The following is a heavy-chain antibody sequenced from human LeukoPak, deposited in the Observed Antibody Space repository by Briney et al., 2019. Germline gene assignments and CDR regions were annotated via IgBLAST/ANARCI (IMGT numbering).Heavy chain of an antibody. CDR3: ARDVFPYYGLWPGPNEAFDI. Sequence: PSGTLSLTCTVSGDSISSNYWWTWVRQPPGKGLEWIGEIFHTGSTNYNPSLKSRVTISVDKSTNLFSLNLTSVSAADTAVYYCARDVFPYYGLWPGPNEAFDIWGQGTRVTVSS. D-gene: IGHD3/OR15-3a*01. CDR2: IFHTGST. V-gene: IGHV4-4*02. J-gene: IGHJ3*02. CDR1: GDSISSNYW.